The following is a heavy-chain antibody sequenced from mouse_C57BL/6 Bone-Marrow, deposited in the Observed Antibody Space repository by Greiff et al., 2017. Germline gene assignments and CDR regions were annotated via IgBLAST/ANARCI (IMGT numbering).Heavy chain of an antibody. Sequence: EVQGVESGGGLVKPGGSLKLSCAASGFTFSSYAMSWVRQTPEKRLEWVATISDGGSYTYYPDNVKGRFTVTRDNAKNNLYLQMSHLKSEDTAMYYCARAENSDYDFDYWGQGTTLTVSS. V-gene: IGHV5-4*01. CDR3: ARAENSDYDFDY. D-gene: IGHD2-5*01. CDR2: ISDGGSYT. J-gene: IGHJ2*01. CDR1: GFTFSSYA.